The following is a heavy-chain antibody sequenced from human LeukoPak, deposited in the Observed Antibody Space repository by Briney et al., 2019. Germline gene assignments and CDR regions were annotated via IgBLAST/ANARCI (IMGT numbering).Heavy chain of an antibody. CDR3: ARLGGYCGSTSCSWFDP. CDR2: IYYSGST. D-gene: IGHD2-2*01. Sequence: SSETLSLTCTVSGGSISSYYWSWIRQPPGKGLEWIGYIYYSGSTNYNPSLKSRVTISVDTSKNQFSLKLSSATAADTAVYYCARLGGYCGSTSCSWFDPWGQGTLVTVSS. J-gene: IGHJ5*02. V-gene: IGHV4-59*08. CDR1: GGSISSYY.